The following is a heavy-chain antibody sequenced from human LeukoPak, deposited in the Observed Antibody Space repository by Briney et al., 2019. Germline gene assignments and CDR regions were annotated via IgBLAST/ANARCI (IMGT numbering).Heavy chain of an antibody. D-gene: IGHD5-18*01. CDR3: ARATLKAPYSYGAQFDY. V-gene: IGHV4-31*03. CDR1: GGSISSGVYY. CDR2: IYYSGST. Sequence: SETLSLTCTVSGGSISSGVYYWSWIRQHPGKGLEWIGYIYYSGSTYYNPSLKSRVTISVDTSKNQFSLKLSSVTAADTAVYYCARATLKAPYSYGAQFDYWGQGTLVTVSS. J-gene: IGHJ4*02.